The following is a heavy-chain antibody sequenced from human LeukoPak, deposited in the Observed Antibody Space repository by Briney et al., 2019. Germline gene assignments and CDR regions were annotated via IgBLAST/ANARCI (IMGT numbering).Heavy chain of an antibody. Sequence: SETLSLTCTVSGGSISSYYWSWIRQPPGKGLEWIGYIYYSGSTNYNPSLKSRVTISVDTSKNQFSLKLSSVTAADTAVYYCARGSRFNYYGSGSLYYYYGMDVWGKGTTATVSS. CDR3: ARGSRFNYYGSGSLYYYYGMDV. J-gene: IGHJ6*04. V-gene: IGHV4-59*01. CDR2: IYYSGST. D-gene: IGHD3-10*01. CDR1: GGSISSYY.